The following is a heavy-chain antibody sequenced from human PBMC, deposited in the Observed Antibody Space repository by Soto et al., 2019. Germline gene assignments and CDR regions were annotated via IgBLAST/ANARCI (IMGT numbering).Heavy chain of an antibody. D-gene: IGHD3-16*01. CDR2: VYYSGAT. CDR3: ARDKDLQPTVWGF. V-gene: IGHV4-31*03. CDR1: GDSMATGGHY. J-gene: IGHJ4*02. Sequence: SETLSLTCTVSGDSMATGGHYYNWIRQVPGKGLEWIGYVYYSGATHYTPSLRARATISRDTSKNQFSLRLISVTAADTALYYCARDKDLQPTVWGFWGQGIQVTSPQ.